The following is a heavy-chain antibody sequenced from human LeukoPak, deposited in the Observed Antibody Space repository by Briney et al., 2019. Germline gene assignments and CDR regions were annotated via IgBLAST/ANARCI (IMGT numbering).Heavy chain of an antibody. D-gene: IGHD3-10*01. CDR1: GYTFTGYY. J-gene: IGHJ4*02. CDR2: INPNSGGT. Sequence: ASVKVSCKASGYTFTGYYMQWVRQAPGQGLEWMGWINPNSGGTNYAQKFQGRVTMTRDTSISTAYMELSRLRSDATAVYYCARVPMVRGVIMGNHFDYWGQGALVTVSS. CDR3: ARVPMVRGVIMGNHFDY. V-gene: IGHV1-2*02.